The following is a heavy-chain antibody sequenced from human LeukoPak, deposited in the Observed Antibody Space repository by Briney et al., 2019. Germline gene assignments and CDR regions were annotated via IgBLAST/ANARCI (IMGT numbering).Heavy chain of an antibody. D-gene: IGHD3-10*01. CDR2: ISGDGTYI. J-gene: IGHJ4*02. CDR3: ARGAVVRGNYDY. V-gene: IGHV3-21*01. Sequence: TGGSLRLSCAASGFTFSSSSMNWVRQAPGKGLEWVSSISGDGTYIYYADSVKGRFTISRDNTKNSLYLQMNNLRAEDTAVYYCARGAVVRGNYDYWGQGTLVTVSS. CDR1: GFTFSSSS.